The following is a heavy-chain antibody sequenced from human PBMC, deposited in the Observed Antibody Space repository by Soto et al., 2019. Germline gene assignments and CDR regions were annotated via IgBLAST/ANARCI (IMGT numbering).Heavy chain of an antibody. J-gene: IGHJ5*02. CDR2: IYYSGST. CDR3: ERHDPDSSSSHWFDP. CDR1: GGSISSSSYY. V-gene: IGHV4-39*01. D-gene: IGHD6-6*01. Sequence: SDTLSLTCTVSGGSISSSSYYWGWIRQPPGKGLEWIGSIYYSGSTYYNPSLKSRVTISVDTSKNQFSLKLSSVTAADTAVYYCERHDPDSSSSHWFDPWGQGTLVTVSS.